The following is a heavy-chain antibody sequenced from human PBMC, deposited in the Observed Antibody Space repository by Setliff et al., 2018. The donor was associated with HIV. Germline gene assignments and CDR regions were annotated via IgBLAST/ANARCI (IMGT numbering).Heavy chain of an antibody. CDR2: IYYRGST. V-gene: IGHV4-39*01. CDR1: GGSISSSSYY. CDR3: ARGRYRSRWYASDHYYIDV. Sequence: LSLTCTVSGGSISSSSYYWGWIRQPPGKGLQWIGSIYYRGSTYYNPSLKSRATISVDTSKNQFSLKLRSVTAADTALYYCARGRYRSRWYASDHYYIDVWGKGTTVTVSS. D-gene: IGHD6-13*01. J-gene: IGHJ6*03.